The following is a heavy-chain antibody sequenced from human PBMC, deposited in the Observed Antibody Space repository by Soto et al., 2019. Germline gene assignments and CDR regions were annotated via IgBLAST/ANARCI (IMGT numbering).Heavy chain of an antibody. V-gene: IGHV3-23*01. CDR1: GFTFSSYA. Sequence: GGSLRLSCAASGFTFSSYAMSWVRQAPGKGLEWVSAISGSGVSTYYADSVKGRFTISRDNSKNTLFLQMNSLRAEDTAVYYCAKSPGMYYYDSSGYYHYDYWGQGT. CDR3: AKSPGMYYYDSSGYYHYDY. D-gene: IGHD3-22*01. CDR2: ISGSGVST. J-gene: IGHJ4*02.